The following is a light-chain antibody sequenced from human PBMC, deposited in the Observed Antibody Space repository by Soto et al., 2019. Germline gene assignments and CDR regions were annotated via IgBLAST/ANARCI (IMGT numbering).Light chain of an antibody. J-gene: IGKJ1*01. CDR3: QQHGSSPQT. V-gene: IGKV3-20*01. CDR2: GAS. CDR1: HSVSGNY. Sequence: EIVLTQSPGTLSLSPGERATLSCRASHSVSGNYLAWDQQKPGQAPRLLIYGASSRAPGIPDRFSGSGSGTDFTLTISRLEPEDFAVYSCQQHGSSPQTFGQGTKVEIK.